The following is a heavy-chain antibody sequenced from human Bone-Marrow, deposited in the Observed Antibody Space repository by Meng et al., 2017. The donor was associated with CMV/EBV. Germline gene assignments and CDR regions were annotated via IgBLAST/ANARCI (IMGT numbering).Heavy chain of an antibody. CDR3: VKGGLSTLPRAFDI. D-gene: IGHD2/OR15-2a*01. V-gene: IGHV3-48*03. Sequence: GESLKISCAASGFTFSSYEMNWVRQAPGKGLEWVSYISSSGSTIYYADSVKGRFTISRDNAKNTLYLQMNSLRADDTAVYYCVKGGLSTLPRAFDIWGQGTLVTVSS. CDR2: ISSSGSTI. CDR1: GFTFSSYE. J-gene: IGHJ3*02.